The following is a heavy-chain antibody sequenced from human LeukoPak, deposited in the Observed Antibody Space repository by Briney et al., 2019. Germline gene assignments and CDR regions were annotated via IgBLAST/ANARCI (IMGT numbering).Heavy chain of an antibody. CDR3: VKDAKAAAGPFDY. CDR1: GFTFSSYA. Sequence: GGSLRLSCSASGFTFSSYAMHWVRQAPGKGLEYVSAISSNGGSTYYADSVKGRFTISRDNSKNTLYLQMSSLRAEDTAVYYCVKDAKAAAGPFDYWGQGTLVTVSS. CDR2: ISSNGGST. D-gene: IGHD6-13*01. J-gene: IGHJ4*02. V-gene: IGHV3-64D*06.